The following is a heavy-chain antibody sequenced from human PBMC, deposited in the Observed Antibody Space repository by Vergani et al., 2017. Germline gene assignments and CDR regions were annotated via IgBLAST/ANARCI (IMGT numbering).Heavy chain of an antibody. CDR2: ISSIGSTI. CDR3: ARDSPWAAGPNHDAFDI. CDR1: GFTFSDYY. J-gene: IGHJ3*02. V-gene: IGHV3-11*01. Sequence: QVQLVESGGGLVKPGGSLRLSCAASGFTFSDYYMSWIRQAPGKGLEWVSYISSIGSTIYYADSVKGRFTSSRDNAKISLYLQMNSLRAEDTAVYYCARDSPWAAGPNHDAFDIWGQGTMVTGSS. D-gene: IGHD6-25*01.